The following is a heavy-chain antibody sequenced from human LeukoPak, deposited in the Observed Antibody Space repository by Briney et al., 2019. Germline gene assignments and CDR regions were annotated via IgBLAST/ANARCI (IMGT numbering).Heavy chain of an antibody. V-gene: IGHV1-2*02. CDR2: INPNSGGT. CDR1: GYTFTSYD. J-gene: IGHJ3*02. D-gene: IGHD2-2*01. Sequence: GASVKVSCKASGYTFTSYDINWVRQATGQGLEWMGWINPNSGGTNYAQKFQGRVTMTRDTSISTAYMELSRLRSDDTAVYYCARGKEWYCSSSTSCFDAFDIWGQGTMVTVSS. CDR3: ARGKEWYCSSSTSCFDAFDI.